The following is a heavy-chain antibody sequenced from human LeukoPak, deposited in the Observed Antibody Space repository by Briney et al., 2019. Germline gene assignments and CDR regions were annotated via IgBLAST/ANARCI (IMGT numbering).Heavy chain of an antibody. J-gene: IGHJ4*02. Sequence: GRSLRLSCAASGFTFSSYAMHWVRQAPGKRLEWVAVISYDGSNKYYADSVKGRFTISRDNSKNTLYLQMNSLRAEDTAVYYCAREMIWFGELLVGYFDYWGQGTLVTVSS. CDR3: AREMIWFGELLVGYFDY. CDR2: ISYDGSNK. CDR1: GFTFSSYA. V-gene: IGHV3-30*04. D-gene: IGHD3-10*01.